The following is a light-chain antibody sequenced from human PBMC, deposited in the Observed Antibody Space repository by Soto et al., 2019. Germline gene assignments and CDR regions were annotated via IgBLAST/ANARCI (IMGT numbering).Light chain of an antibody. CDR1: SSNIGRNT. J-gene: IGLJ2*01. CDR3: AAWDDSLSGSVV. Sequence: QSVLTQPPSASGTPGQRVTISRSGSSSNIGRNTVSWYQRLPGTAPKLLIYGINKRPSGVPDRFSGSTSGTSASLAISGLQSDDEAIYYCAAWDDSLSGSVVFGGGTKLTVL. V-gene: IGLV1-44*01. CDR2: GIN.